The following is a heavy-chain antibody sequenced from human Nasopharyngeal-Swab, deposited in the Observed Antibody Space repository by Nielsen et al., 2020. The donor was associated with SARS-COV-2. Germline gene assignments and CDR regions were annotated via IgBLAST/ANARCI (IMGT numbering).Heavy chain of an antibody. D-gene: IGHD6-25*01. CDR2: IDPSDSYT. CDR3: ARQRVNNWFDP. Sequence: VRQMPGKGLEWMGRIDPSDSYTNYSPSFQGHVTISADKSISTAYLQWSSLKASDTATYYCARQRVNNWFDPWGQGTLVTVSS. J-gene: IGHJ5*02. V-gene: IGHV5-10-1*01.